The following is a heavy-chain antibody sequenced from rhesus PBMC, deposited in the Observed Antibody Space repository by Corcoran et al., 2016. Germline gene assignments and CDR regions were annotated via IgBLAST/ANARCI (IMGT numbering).Heavy chain of an antibody. CDR1: GASISRYY. J-gene: IGHJ4*01. Sequence: QVQLQESGPGLVKPSETLPLTCVVSGASISRYYWSWIRPSPGKGLEWIGYISGGSGITNYNPHLKSRVTISKDTSKNKFSLKVTSVTAADTAVYYCSRGGNDFDSWGQGVLVTVSS. CDR2: ISGGSGIT. CDR3: SRGGNDFDS. V-gene: IGHV4-165*01.